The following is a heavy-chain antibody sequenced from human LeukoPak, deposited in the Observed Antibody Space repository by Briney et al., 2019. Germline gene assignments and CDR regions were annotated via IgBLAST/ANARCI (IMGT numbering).Heavy chain of an antibody. CDR1: GASISGSRYY. D-gene: IGHD3/OR15-3a*01. J-gene: IGHJ5*02. CDR2: IYYTGPT. V-gene: IGHV4-39*01. CDR3: ARQEIGLRSFDP. Sequence: PSETLSLTCTVSGASISGSRYYWGWIRQPPGKGLEWIGNIYYTGPTYYNASLESRVTISLDTSKNQFSLNLSSVTAADTAVYYCARQEIGLRSFDPWGQGTLVTVSS.